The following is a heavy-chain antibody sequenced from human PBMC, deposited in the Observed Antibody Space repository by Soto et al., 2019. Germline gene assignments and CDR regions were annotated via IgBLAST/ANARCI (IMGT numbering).Heavy chain of an antibody. Sequence: QVQLVQSGAEVKKPGASVKVSCKASGYIFSDYIIHWVRQAPGQRPEWLGWVNEVNEKFQGRVSLTRDTSASTVYMELRTLTSEDTAVYYCAREGKFCINGVCYSVDSFDLWGQGTMVTVSS. V-gene: IGHV1-3*01. D-gene: IGHD2-8*01. CDR3: AREGKFCINGVCYSVDSFDL. J-gene: IGHJ3*01. CDR2: VNEVN. CDR1: GYIFSDYI.